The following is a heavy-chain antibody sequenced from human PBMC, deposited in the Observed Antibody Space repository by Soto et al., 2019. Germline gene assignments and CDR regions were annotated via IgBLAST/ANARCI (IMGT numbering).Heavy chain of an antibody. Sequence: QVVLQESGPGLVKASGTLSLTCALSGGSVSDKRWWTWVRQTPGKGLEWIGETFRKGDTNYNAFLKSRVSISIDKSRNQVSLILTSVTAADTAVYYCASYVGTRGYGAFDIWGQGTVVTVSS. CDR2: TFRKGDT. J-gene: IGHJ3*02. CDR3: ASYVGTRGYGAFDI. D-gene: IGHD3-16*01. V-gene: IGHV4-4*02. CDR1: GGSVSDKRW.